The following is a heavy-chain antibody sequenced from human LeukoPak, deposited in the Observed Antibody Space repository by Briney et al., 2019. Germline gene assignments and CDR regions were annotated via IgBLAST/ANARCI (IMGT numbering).Heavy chain of an antibody. D-gene: IGHD5-18*01. V-gene: IGHV1-2*02. CDR1: GYTFTDYY. Sequence: GASVKVSCKASGYTFTDYYMHWVRQAPGQGLEWMGWINPNSGGTNYAQKFQGRVTMTRDTSISTAYMELSRLRSDDTAVYYCARGIGYSYGDFFDYWGQGTLVTVSS. CDR2: INPNSGGT. CDR3: ARGIGYSYGDFFDY. J-gene: IGHJ4*02.